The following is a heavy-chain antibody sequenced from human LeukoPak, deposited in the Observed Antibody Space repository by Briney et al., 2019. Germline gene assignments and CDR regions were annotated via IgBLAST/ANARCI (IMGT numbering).Heavy chain of an antibody. J-gene: IGHJ1*01. CDR2: IYTSEST. CDR3: ARHSSSGWYAEYFQH. V-gene: IGHV4-4*07. CDR1: GDSISNYY. D-gene: IGHD6-19*01. Sequence: SETLSLTCTVSGDSISNYYWSWIRQPAGKGLEWIGRIYTSESTNYNPSLKSRVTMSVDTSKNQFSLKLSSVTAADTAVYYCARHSSSGWYAEYFQHWGQGTLVTVSS.